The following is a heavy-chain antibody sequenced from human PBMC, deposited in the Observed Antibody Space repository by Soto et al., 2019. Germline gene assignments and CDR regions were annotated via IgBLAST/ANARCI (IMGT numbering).Heavy chain of an antibody. CDR3: ARDSTWIPYYHYGMDV. Sequence: GGSLRLSCAASGFSVSSNYMSWVRQAPGKGLEWVSVIYSGGNTHYADSVKGRFTISRDNSKNTLYLQMNSLRAEDTAVYYCARDSTWIPYYHYGMDVWGQGATVTVSS. V-gene: IGHV3-53*01. J-gene: IGHJ6*02. CDR2: IYSGGNT. CDR1: GFSVSSNY. D-gene: IGHD5-18*01.